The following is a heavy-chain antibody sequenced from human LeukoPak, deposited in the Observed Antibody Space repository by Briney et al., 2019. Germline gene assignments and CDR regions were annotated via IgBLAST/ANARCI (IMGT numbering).Heavy chain of an antibody. J-gene: IGHJ4*02. D-gene: IGHD3-22*01. CDR3: ARGRDYYDSSGYYFDY. Sequence: PGGSLRLSCGASGFTFTTCAMNWVRQAPGKGLEWVSAIDGSATSTYYADSVKGRFTISRDNSKNTLYLQMNSLRAEDTAVYYCARGRDYYDSSGYYFDYWGQGTLVTVSS. V-gene: IGHV3-23*05. CDR1: GFTFTTCA. CDR2: IDGSATST.